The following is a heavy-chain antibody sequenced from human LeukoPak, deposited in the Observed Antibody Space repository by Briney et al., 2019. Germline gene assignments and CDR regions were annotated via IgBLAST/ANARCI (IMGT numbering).Heavy chain of an antibody. CDR1: GFSFSTYD. V-gene: IGHV3-23*01. Sequence: GGSLRLSYVGSGFSFSTYDMGWVRQTPGEGLEWVSAISTTGGYTEDADSVKGRFTISRDNSQNTLFLQMHSLRAEDTAVYYCAKKPATIKFPFDIWGQGTLVTVSP. CDR2: ISTTGGYT. J-gene: IGHJ4*02. CDR3: AKKPATIKFPFDI. D-gene: IGHD5-24*01.